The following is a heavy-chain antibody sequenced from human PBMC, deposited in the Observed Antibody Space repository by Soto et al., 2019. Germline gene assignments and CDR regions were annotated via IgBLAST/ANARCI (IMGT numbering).Heavy chain of an antibody. CDR3: ANAYSGSYHGWFDP. V-gene: IGHV3-23*01. CDR2: ISGSGGST. Sequence: PGGSLRLSCAASGFTFSSYAMSWVRQAPGKGLEWVSAISGSGGSTYYADSVKGRFTISRDNSKNTLYLQMNSLRAEDTAVYYCANAYSGSYHGWFDPWGQGTLVTVSS. CDR1: GFTFSSYA. D-gene: IGHD1-26*01. J-gene: IGHJ5*02.